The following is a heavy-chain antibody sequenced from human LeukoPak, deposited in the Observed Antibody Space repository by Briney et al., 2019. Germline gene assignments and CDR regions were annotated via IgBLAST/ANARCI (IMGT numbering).Heavy chain of an antibody. CDR3: AKVNRGDILTGYIVRMGFDY. Sequence: PGGSLRLSCAASGFTFSSYAMSWVRQAPGKGLEWVSAISGSGGSTYYADSVKGRFTISRDNSKNTLYLQMNSLRAEDTAVYYCAKVNRGDILTGYIVRMGFDYWGQGTLVTVSS. CDR1: GFTFSSYA. J-gene: IGHJ4*02. V-gene: IGHV3-23*01. D-gene: IGHD3-9*01. CDR2: ISGSGGST.